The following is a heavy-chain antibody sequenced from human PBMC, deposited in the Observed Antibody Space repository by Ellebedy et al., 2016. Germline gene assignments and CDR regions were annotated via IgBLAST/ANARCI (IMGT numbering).Heavy chain of an antibody. Sequence: SETLSLTXTVSGYSISSGYYWGWIRQPPGKGLEWIGSIYHSGSTYYNPSLKSRVTISVDTSKNQFSLKLSSVTAADTAVYYCARDPIAAAGTGNDYWGQGTLVTVSS. CDR2: IYHSGST. D-gene: IGHD6-13*01. V-gene: IGHV4-38-2*02. CDR3: ARDPIAAAGTGNDY. J-gene: IGHJ4*02. CDR1: GYSISSGYY.